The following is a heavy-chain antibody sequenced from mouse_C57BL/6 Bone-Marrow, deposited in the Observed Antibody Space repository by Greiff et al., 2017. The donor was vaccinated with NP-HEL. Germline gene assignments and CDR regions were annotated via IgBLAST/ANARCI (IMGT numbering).Heavy chain of an antibody. CDR1: GYTFTSYW. D-gene: IGHD1-1*01. V-gene: IGHV1-64*01. Sequence: QVQLQQPGAELVKPGASVKLSCKASGYTFTSYWMHWVKQRPGQGLEWIGMIHPNSGSTNYNEKFKSKATLTVDKSSSTAYMQLSSLTSEDSAVYYCARWYYGSSVYYAKDYWGQGTAVTVSA. CDR3: ARWYYGSSVYYAKDY. J-gene: IGHJ4*01. CDR2: IHPNSGST.